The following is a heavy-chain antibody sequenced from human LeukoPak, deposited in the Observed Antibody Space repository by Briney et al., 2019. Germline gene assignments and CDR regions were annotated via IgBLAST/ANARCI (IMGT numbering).Heavy chain of an antibody. Sequence: GASVKVSCEASGGTFSSYAISWVRQAPGQGLEWMGRIIPILGIANYAQKFQGRVTITADKSTSTAYMEPSSLRSEDTAVYYCATRTPDCSSTSCPSYWYFDLWGRGTLVTVSS. D-gene: IGHD2-2*01. CDR3: ATRTPDCSSTSCPSYWYFDL. J-gene: IGHJ2*01. CDR2: IIPILGIA. CDR1: GGTFSSYA. V-gene: IGHV1-69*04.